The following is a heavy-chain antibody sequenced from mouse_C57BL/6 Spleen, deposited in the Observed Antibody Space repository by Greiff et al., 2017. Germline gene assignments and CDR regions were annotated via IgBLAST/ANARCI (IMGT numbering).Heavy chain of an antibody. CDR2: IYPSASET. J-gene: IGHJ1*03. Sequence: QVQLQQPGAELVRPGSSVKLSCKASGYTFTSYWMDWVKQRPGQGLEWIGNIYPSASETHYNQKFKDKATLTVDKSSSTAYMKLSSLTSEDSAVYYGAINYVDCYFDVWGTGTTVTVSS. CDR3: AINYVDCYFDV. CDR1: GYTFTSYW. V-gene: IGHV1-61*01. D-gene: IGHD2-1*01.